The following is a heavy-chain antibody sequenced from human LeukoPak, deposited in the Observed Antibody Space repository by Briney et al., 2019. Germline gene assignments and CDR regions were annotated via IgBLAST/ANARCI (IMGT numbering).Heavy chain of an antibody. CDR3: AKRLWFGEFAPDYYGMDV. D-gene: IGHD3-10*01. J-gene: IGHJ6*02. Sequence: GVSLRLSCAASGFTFSSYGMHWVRQAPGKGLEWVAFIRYDGSNKYYADSVKGRFTISRDNSKNTLYLQMNSLRAEDTAVYYCAKRLWFGEFAPDYYGMDVWGQGTTVTVSS. V-gene: IGHV3-30*02. CDR1: GFTFSSYG. CDR2: IRYDGSNK.